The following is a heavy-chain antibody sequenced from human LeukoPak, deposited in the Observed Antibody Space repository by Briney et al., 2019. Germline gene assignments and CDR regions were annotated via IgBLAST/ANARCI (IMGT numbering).Heavy chain of an antibody. J-gene: IGHJ4*02. Sequence: GGSLRLSCAASGFTFSSYAMSWVRQAPGKGLEWVSAISGSGGSTYYADSVKGRFTISRDNSKNTLYLQMNSLRAEDTAVYYCAKHPKLLWFGELDYWGQGTLVTVSS. CDR1: GFTFSSYA. CDR2: ISGSGGST. CDR3: AKHPKLLWFGELDY. V-gene: IGHV3-23*01. D-gene: IGHD3-10*01.